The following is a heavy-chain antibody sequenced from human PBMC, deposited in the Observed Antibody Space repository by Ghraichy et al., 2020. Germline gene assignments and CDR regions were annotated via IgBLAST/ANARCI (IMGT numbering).Heavy chain of an antibody. V-gene: IGHV1-3*01. CDR1: GYTFTSYA. D-gene: IGHD3-3*01. CDR2: INAGNGNT. CDR3: ARERLVDFWSGYYMGQYVDAFDI. J-gene: IGHJ3*02. Sequence: ASVKVSCKASGYTFTSYAMHWVRQAPGQRLEWMGWINAGNGNTKYSQKFQGRVTITRDTSASTAYMELSSLRSEDTAVYYCARERLVDFWSGYYMGQYVDAFDIWGQGTMVTVSS.